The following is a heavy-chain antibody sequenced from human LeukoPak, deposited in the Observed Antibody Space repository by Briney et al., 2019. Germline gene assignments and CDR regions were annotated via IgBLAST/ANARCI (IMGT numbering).Heavy chain of an antibody. J-gene: IGHJ4*02. CDR3: ATYPHPSGGYDSGTYAPFDY. CDR1: GFTFDNYW. Sequence: GGSLRLSCAASGFTFDNYWMHWVRQAPGKGPVWVSRINNDGSTTGYADSVKGRFTISRDNAKNTLFLQMDSLRAEDTAVYYCATYPHPSGGYDSGTYAPFDYWGQGTLVTVSS. D-gene: IGHD3-10*01. CDR2: INNDGSTT. V-gene: IGHV3-74*01.